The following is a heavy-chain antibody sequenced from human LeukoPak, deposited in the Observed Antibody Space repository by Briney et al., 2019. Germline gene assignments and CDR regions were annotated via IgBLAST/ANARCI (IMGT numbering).Heavy chain of an antibody. CDR2: ISQDGSEK. CDR3: AREKPMIADY. J-gene: IGHJ4*02. D-gene: IGHD3-22*01. Sequence: GGSLRLSCAASGFTVSSYWMSWVRQAPGKGLEWVTCISQDGSEKRYVASVKGRFTISRDNAKDSLDLQMNSLRDEDTAVYYCAREKPMIADYWGQGALVTVSS. V-gene: IGHV3-7*01. CDR1: GFTVSSYW.